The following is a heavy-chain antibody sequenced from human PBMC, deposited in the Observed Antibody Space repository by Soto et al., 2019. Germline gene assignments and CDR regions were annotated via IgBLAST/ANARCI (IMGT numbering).Heavy chain of an antibody. CDR1: GFTFSSYG. D-gene: IGHD3-22*01. V-gene: IGHV3-30*03. J-gene: IGHJ4*02. CDR2: ISYDGSNK. CDR3: APNNYYDSSGYAG. Sequence: PGGSLRLSCAASGFTFSSYGMHWVRQAPGRGLEWVAVISYDGSNKYYADSVKGRFTISRDNSKNTLYLQMNSLRAEDTAVYYCAPNNYYDSSGYAGWGQGTLVTVSS.